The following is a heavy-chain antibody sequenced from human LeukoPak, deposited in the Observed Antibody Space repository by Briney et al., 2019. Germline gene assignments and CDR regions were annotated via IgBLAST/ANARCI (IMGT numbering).Heavy chain of an antibody. CDR2: NKSKTDGGTT. J-gene: IGHJ3*02. CDR3: TTGRIAENAFDI. CDR1: GFTFSNAW. Sequence: GGSLRLSCAASGFTFSNAWMGWVRQAPGKGLEWVGRNKSKTDGGTTDYAAPVKGRFTISRDDSKNTLYLQMNSLKTEDTAVYYCTTGRIAENAFDIWGQGTMVTVSS. V-gene: IGHV3-15*01. D-gene: IGHD6-13*01.